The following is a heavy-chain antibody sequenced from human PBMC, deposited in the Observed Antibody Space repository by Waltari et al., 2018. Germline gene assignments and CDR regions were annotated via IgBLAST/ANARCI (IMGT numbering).Heavy chain of an antibody. V-gene: IGHV7-4-1*02. Sequence: QVQLVQSGSELKEPGASVKISCQASGYTFTNYPINWVRQAPGQGLEWMGWINTDTGNPTYAQGFTGRLFFSLDTSVSTAYLQISSLKAEDTAVYYCARKIGDTSSAWYFDLWGRGSLVTVSS. CDR3: ARKIGDTSSAWYFDL. D-gene: IGHD6-6*01. J-gene: IGHJ2*01. CDR2: INTDTGNP. CDR1: GYTFTNYP.